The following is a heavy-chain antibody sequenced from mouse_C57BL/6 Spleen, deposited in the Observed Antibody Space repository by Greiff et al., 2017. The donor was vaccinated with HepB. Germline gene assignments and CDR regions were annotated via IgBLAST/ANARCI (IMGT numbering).Heavy chain of an antibody. J-gene: IGHJ2*01. CDR3: ARQRDQGSSGYFDY. CDR2: IDPSDSYT. D-gene: IGHD3-2*02. V-gene: IGHV1-50*01. CDR1: GYTFTSYW. Sequence: QVQLQQPGAELVKPGASVKLSCKASGYTFTSYWMQWVKQRPGQGLEWIGEIDPSDSYTNYNQKFKGKATLTVDTSSSTAYMQLSSLTSEDSAVYYCARQRDQGSSGYFDYWGQGTTLTVSS.